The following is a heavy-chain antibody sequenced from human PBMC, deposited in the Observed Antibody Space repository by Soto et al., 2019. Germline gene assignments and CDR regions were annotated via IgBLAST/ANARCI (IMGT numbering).Heavy chain of an antibody. CDR3: ARNQRLAHYYFDY. Sequence: SETLSLTCTVSGGSISSYYWSWIRQPPGKGLEWIGYIYYSGSTNYNPSLKSRVTISVDTSKNQFSPKLSSVTAADTAVYYCARNQRLAHYYFDYWGQGTLVTVSS. CDR2: IYYSGST. J-gene: IGHJ4*02. CDR1: GGSISSYY. V-gene: IGHV4-59*01.